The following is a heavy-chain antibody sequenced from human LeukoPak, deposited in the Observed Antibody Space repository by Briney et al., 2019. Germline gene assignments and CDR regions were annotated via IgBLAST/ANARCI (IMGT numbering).Heavy chain of an antibody. V-gene: IGHV1-69*01. D-gene: IGHD2-2*01. CDR3: ARDRSWDIVVVPAAIVGGWFDP. CDR2: IIPIFGTA. J-gene: IGHJ5*02. Sequence: SVKVSCKASGGTFSSYAISWVRQAPGQGLEWMGGIIPIFGTANYAQKFQGRVTITADESTSTAYMELSSLRSEDTAVYYCARDRSWDIVVVPAAIVGGWFDPWGQGTLVTVSS. CDR1: GGTFSSYA.